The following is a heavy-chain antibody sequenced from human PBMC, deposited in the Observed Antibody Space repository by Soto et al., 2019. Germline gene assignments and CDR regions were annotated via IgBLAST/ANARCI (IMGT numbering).Heavy chain of an antibody. D-gene: IGHD3-10*01. CDR3: ARDSNRSGGFDY. J-gene: IGHJ4*02. V-gene: IGHV3-30-3*01. CDR2: ISYDGTNK. CDR1: GFSFSISP. Sequence: GGSLRLSCAASGFSFSISPMHWVRQAPGKWPEWVALISYDGTNKFYADSVKGRFTISRDNSKSTLYLQVDSLRPEDAAVYYWARDSNRSGGFDYWGQGTLVNVSS.